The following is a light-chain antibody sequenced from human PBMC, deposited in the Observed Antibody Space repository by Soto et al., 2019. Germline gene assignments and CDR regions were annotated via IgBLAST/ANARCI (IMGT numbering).Light chain of an antibody. J-gene: IGKJ2*01. Sequence: EIVLTQSPDTLYLSPGEGATLSCRASQRVNSSPLAWYQQKPGQAPRLLISGPSDSATGVPARVRGSVSGTDFTLTIRRLEPEDFAVYYCQQYVNSPVTLGQGTKLQIK. CDR1: QRVNSSP. V-gene: IGKV3-20*01. CDR2: GPS. CDR3: QQYVNSPVT.